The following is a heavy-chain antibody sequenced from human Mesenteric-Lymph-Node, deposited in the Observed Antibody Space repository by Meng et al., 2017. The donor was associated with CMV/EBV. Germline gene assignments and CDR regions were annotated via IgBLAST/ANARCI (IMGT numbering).Heavy chain of an antibody. Sequence: VYGGSFSGYYWSWIRQPPGKGLEWIGEINHSGSTNYNPSLKSRVTISVDTSKNQFSLKLNSVTAADTAVYYCGREVYDWNYGSNWFDPWGQGTLVTVSS. CDR3: GREVYDWNYGSNWFDP. CDR2: INHSGST. CDR1: GGSFSGYY. V-gene: IGHV4-34*01. J-gene: IGHJ5*02. D-gene: IGHD1-7*01.